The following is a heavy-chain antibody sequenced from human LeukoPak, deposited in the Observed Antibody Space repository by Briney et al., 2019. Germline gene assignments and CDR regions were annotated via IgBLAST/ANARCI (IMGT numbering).Heavy chain of an antibody. Sequence: GGSLRLSCAASGFTFRSYWMHWVRQAPGKGLVWVSHIHSDGSSTSYADSVQGRFTISRDNAKNTLYLQMNGLRAEDTAVYYCARHNYGYDYRGQGTLVTVSS. D-gene: IGHD3-10*01. J-gene: IGHJ4*02. CDR3: ARHNYGYDY. CDR2: IHSDGSST. CDR1: GFTFRSYW. V-gene: IGHV3-74*01.